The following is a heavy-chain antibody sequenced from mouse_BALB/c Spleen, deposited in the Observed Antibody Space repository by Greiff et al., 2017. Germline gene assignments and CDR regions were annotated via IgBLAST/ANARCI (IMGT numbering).Heavy chain of an antibody. V-gene: IGHV2-2*02. CDR3: ARNFGYGNTGRAMDY. CDR2: IWSGGST. Sequence: QVQLKESGPGLVQPSQSLSITCTVSGFSLTSYGVHWVRQSPGKGLEWLGVIWSGGSTDYNAAFISRLSISKDNSKSQVFFKMNSLQANDTAIYYCARNFGYGNTGRAMDYWGQGTSVTVSS. D-gene: IGHD2-1*01. J-gene: IGHJ4*01. CDR1: GFSLTSYG.